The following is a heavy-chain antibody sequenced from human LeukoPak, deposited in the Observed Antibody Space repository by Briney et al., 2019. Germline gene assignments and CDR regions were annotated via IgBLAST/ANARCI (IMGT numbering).Heavy chain of an antibody. V-gene: IGHV1-46*01. J-gene: IGHJ4*02. CDR3: ARHSLIGTTPFDY. D-gene: IGHD1-20*01. Sequence: ASVKVSCKASGYSFISFYIHWVRQAPGQGLEWMGVTNPSGGSTAYAQQFQGRVTMTRDTSTSTVYMELSSLRSEDTAVYYCARHSLIGTTPFDYWGQGTLVTVSS. CDR1: GYSFISFY. CDR2: TNPSGGST.